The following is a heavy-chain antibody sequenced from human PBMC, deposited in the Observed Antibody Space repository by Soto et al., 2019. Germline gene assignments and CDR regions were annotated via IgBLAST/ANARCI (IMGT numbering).Heavy chain of an antibody. CDR1: GGSISSYY. V-gene: IGHV4-59*01. J-gene: IGHJ5*02. Sequence: QVQLQESGPGLVKPSETLSLTCTVSGGSISSYYWSWIRQPPGKGLEWIGYIYYTGSTNYNPSLKSRVTISVDTSKNQFSLKVNSVTAADTAIYYCARSHQLRFAPLFDPWGQGTPVTVSS. CDR2: IYYTGST. D-gene: IGHD2-2*01. CDR3: ARSHQLRFAPLFDP.